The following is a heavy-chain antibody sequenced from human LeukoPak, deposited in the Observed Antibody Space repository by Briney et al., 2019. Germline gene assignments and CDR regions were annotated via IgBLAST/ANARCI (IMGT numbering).Heavy chain of an antibody. CDR3: ASPSPDITLIWFGPLLL. CDR2: IIPIFGTA. CDR1: GGTFSSYA. Sequence: GASVKVSCKASGGTFSSYAISWVRQAPGQGLEWMGGIIPIFGTANYAQKFQGRVTITADESTSTAYMELSSLRSEDTAVYYCASPSPDITLIWFGPLLLWGQGTPVTVSS. J-gene: IGHJ4*02. V-gene: IGHV1-69*13. D-gene: IGHD3-10*01.